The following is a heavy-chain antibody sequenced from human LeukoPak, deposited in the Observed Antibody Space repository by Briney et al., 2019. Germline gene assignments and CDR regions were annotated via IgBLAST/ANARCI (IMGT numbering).Heavy chain of an antibody. CDR1: GGSVSSSHY. D-gene: IGHD2/OR15-2a*01. J-gene: IGHJ5*02. Sequence: SETLSLTCTVSGGSVSSSHYWDWIRQPPGKGLEWIGSIYYGGSTYYNASLRSRVTTSVDTSKNQFSLKLSSVTAADTAVYYCAREVLESLDSWGQGTLVTVSS. V-gene: IGHV4-39*07. CDR2: IYYGGST. CDR3: AREVLESLDS.